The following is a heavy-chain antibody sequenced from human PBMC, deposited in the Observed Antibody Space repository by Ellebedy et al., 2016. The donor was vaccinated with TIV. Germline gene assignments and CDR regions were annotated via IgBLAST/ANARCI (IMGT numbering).Heavy chain of an antibody. J-gene: IGHJ6*02. CDR2: ISYDGSNK. D-gene: IGHD2-21*02. CDR3: ARDGTPDCGGDCYDYYYYGMDV. CDR1: GFTFSSYG. V-gene: IGHV3-33*05. Sequence: GESLKISXAASGFTFSSYGMHWVRQAPGKGLEWVAVISYDGSNKYYADSVKGRFTISRDNSKNTLYLQMNSLRAEDTAVYYCARDGTPDCGGDCYDYYYYGMDVWGQGTTVTVSS.